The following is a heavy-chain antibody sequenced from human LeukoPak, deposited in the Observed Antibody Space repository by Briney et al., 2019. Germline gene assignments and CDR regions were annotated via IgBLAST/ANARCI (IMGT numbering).Heavy chain of an antibody. CDR1: GFTFDDYA. V-gene: IGHV3-9*01. CDR3: AKDQDTWYGDYSRIFDY. J-gene: IGHJ4*02. D-gene: IGHD4-17*01. Sequence: PGGSLRLSCAASGFTFDDYAMHWVRQPPGKGLEWVSGISWNSGSIGYAGSVKGRFTISRDNAKNSLYLQMNSLRAEDTALYYCAKDQDTWYGDYSRIFDYWGQGTLVTVSS. CDR2: ISWNSGSI.